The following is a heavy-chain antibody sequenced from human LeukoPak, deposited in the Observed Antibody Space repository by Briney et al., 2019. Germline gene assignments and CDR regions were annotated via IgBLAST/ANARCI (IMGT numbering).Heavy chain of an antibody. D-gene: IGHD6-19*01. V-gene: IGHV3-7*01. J-gene: IGHJ4*02. CDR2: IKGDASEK. CDR1: GFSINNYW. Sequence: GGSLRLSCAVSGFSINNYWMTWYRQAPGKGLECAAHIKGDASEKYYLDSVKGRFTISRDNAKNSLYLQMNSLRAEDTAVYYCARQAGVTWGQGTLVTVSS. CDR3: ARQAGVT.